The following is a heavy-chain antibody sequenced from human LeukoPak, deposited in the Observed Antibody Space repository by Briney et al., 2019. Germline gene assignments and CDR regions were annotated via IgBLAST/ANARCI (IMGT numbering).Heavy chain of an antibody. D-gene: IGHD2-15*01. CDR1: GFTFDDYA. V-gene: IGHV3-23*01. Sequence: PGGSLRLSCAASGFTFDDYAMSWVRQAPGKGLEWVSAISGSGGSTYYADSAKGRFTISRDNSKNTLYLQMNSLRAEDTAVYYCAKAEDIVVVVAATSFDYWGQGTLVTVSS. CDR2: ISGSGGST. J-gene: IGHJ4*02. CDR3: AKAEDIVVVVAATSFDY.